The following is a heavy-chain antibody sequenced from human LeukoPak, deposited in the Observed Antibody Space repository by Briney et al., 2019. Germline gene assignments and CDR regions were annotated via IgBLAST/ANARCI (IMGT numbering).Heavy chain of an antibody. CDR3: ARHERGDENLDY. D-gene: IGHD5-12*01. Sequence: PSESLSLTCTVSGASISNYYWSWIRQPPGKGLECIGYVCYDGSNNHYPPLKSRVTISADTSKKQFSLKLTSVTAADTAVYYCARHERGDENLDYWGQGTLVSLS. V-gene: IGHV4-59*08. CDR1: GASISNYY. J-gene: IGHJ4*02. CDR2: VCYDGSN.